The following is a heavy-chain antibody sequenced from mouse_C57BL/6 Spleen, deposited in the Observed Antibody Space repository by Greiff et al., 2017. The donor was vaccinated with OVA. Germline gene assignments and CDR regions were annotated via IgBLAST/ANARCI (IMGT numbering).Heavy chain of an antibody. CDR1: GIDFSRYW. D-gene: IGHD2-4*01. CDR2: INPDSSTI. V-gene: IGHV4-1*01. Sequence: AASGIDFSRYWMSWVRRAPGKGLEWIGEINPDSSTINYAPSLKDKFIISRDNAKNTLYLQMSKVRSEDTALYYCARPDAYYDYDERFAYWGQGTLVTVSA. J-gene: IGHJ3*01. CDR3: ARPDAYYDYDERFAY.